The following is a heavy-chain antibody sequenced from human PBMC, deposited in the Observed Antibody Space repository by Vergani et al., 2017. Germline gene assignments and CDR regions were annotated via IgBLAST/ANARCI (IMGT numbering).Heavy chain of an antibody. Sequence: QVHLVQSGAEVKKPGASVKFSCKASGYTFIDYYLHWVRQAPGQGLEWLGWINPKSGGTNNAQKFQGRVTVTRDTSITTAYMELSGLRSDDTAVYYCARGGRVGVMMMDDAPHSWGQGSLVSVSS. CDR2: INPKSGGT. D-gene: IGHD3-16*01. CDR3: ARGGRVGVMMMDDAPHS. CDR1: GYTFIDYY. J-gene: IGHJ4*02. V-gene: IGHV1-2*02.